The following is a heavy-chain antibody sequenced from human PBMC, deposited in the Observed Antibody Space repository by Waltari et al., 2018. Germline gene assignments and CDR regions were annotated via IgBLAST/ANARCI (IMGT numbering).Heavy chain of an antibody. CDR2: ISGSGGST. V-gene: IGHV3-23*04. D-gene: IGHD3-3*01. J-gene: IGHJ4*02. Sequence: VQLVQSGAEVKKPGASVKVSCKVSGYTLTELSMSWVRQAPGKGLEWVSAISGSGGSTYYADSVKGRFTISRDNSKNTLYLQMNSLRAEDTAVYYCAKDVAEMDFDFWSGYLGLAYWGQGTLVTVSS. CDR1: GYTLTELS. CDR3: AKDVAEMDFDFWSGYLGLAY.